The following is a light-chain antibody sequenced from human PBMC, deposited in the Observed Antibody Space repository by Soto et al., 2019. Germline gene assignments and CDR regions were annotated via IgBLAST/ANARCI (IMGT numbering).Light chain of an antibody. Sequence: EVLLTQSPATLSVSPGERVTLSCRASQSVSANLAWYQQKPGQAPRFLIYGASTRANGVPARFSGSGSGTEFTLTISSLQPEDFAVYYCQQYDSWLWTFGQGTKVDIK. J-gene: IGKJ1*01. CDR1: QSVSAN. V-gene: IGKV3-15*01. CDR2: GAS. CDR3: QQYDSWLWT.